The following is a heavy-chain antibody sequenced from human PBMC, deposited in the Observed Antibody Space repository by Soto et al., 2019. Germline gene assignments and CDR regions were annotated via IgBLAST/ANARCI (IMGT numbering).Heavy chain of an antibody. J-gene: IGHJ4*02. CDR3: ARGRNGDY. V-gene: IGHV1-18*01. CDR2: ISAHNGNT. CDR1: GYGFTTYG. Sequence: QVHLVQSGAEVKKPGASVKVSCKGSGYGFTTYGITWVRQAPGQGLEWMAWISAHNGNTNYAQRLQGRVTVTRDTSRRTACMELRSWRSDDTAVYYCARGRNGDYWGQGALVTVSS. D-gene: IGHD1-1*01.